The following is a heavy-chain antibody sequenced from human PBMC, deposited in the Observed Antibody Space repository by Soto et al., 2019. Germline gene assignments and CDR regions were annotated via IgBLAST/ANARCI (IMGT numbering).Heavy chain of an antibody. CDR1: GYSISSGHS. J-gene: IGHJ6*02. CDR3: ATLLRIDGMPV. D-gene: IGHD1-26*01. CDR2: IFHTGST. Sequence: SETLSLTCAVSGYSISSGHSWGWIRQPPGKGLEWIGSIFHTGSTYYNPSLKSRVTLSVDTSKNQFSLKLSSVTAADTAVYFCATLLRIDGMPVWCYGTTVTVSS. V-gene: IGHV4-38-2*01.